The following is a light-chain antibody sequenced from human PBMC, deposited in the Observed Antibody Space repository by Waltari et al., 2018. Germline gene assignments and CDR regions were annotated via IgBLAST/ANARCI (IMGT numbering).Light chain of an antibody. CDR3: QQRSNWPLT. CDR1: QSVRSY. Sequence: ELVLKPSPATLSLSPGESATPSCRASQSVRSYLAWYQQKPGQAPRLLSYDASNRATGIPARFRGSGSGTDFTLTISSLEPEDFAGYYCQQRSNWPLTFGGGTKVEIK. V-gene: IGKV3-11*01. J-gene: IGKJ4*01. CDR2: DAS.